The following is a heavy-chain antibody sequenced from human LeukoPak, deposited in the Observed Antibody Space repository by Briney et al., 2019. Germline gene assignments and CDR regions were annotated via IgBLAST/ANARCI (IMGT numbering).Heavy chain of an antibody. V-gene: IGHV3-48*03. CDR2: ISSSGTTI. Sequence: PGGSLRLSCAASGFTFSSYEMNWLRQAPGKGLEWVSYISSSGTTIYYADSVKGRFTISRDNARNSLYLQMNSLRAEDTAVYYCAREYSSGWVSAFDIWGQGTMVTVSS. CDR3: AREYSSGWVSAFDI. D-gene: IGHD6-19*01. CDR1: GFTFSSYE. J-gene: IGHJ3*02.